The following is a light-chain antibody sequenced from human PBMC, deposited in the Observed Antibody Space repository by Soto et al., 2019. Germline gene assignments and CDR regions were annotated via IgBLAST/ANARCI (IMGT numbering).Light chain of an antibody. V-gene: IGLV2-14*01. CDR2: EVS. Sequence: QSALTQPASVSGSPRQSITISCTGTSSDVGAYNYVSWYQQHPGKAPKLLIYEVSNRPSGVSDRFSGSKSGNTASLTISGLQAEDEADYYCSSYTTSGTWVFGGGTQLTVL. CDR1: SSDVGAYNY. J-gene: IGLJ3*02. CDR3: SSYTTSGTWV.